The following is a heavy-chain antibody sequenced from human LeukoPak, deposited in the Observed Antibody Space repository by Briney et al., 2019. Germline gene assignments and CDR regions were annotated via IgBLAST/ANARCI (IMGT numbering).Heavy chain of an antibody. V-gene: IGHV1-8*03. D-gene: IGHD1-26*01. CDR3: ARGWEWDPAAFDI. J-gene: IGHJ3*02. CDR2: MNPNSGNT. CDR1: GYTFTSYD. Sequence: ASVKVSCKASGYTFTSYDINWVRQATGQGLEWMGWMNPNSGNTGYAQKFQGRVTITRNTSISTAYMELSSLRSEDTAVYYCARGWEWDPAAFDIWGQGTMVTVSS.